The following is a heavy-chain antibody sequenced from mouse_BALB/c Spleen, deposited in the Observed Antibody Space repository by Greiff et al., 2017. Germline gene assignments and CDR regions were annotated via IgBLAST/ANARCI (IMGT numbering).Heavy chain of an antibody. CDR1: GFNIKDTY. CDR2: IDPANGNT. V-gene: IGHV14-3*02. CDR3: ARGLDWYFDV. Sequence: EVQRVESGAELVKPGASVKLSCTASGFNIKDTYMHWVKQRPEQGLEWIGRIDPANGNTKYDPKFQGKATITADTSSNTAYLQLSSLTSEDTAVYYCARGLDWYFDVWGAGTTVTVSS. J-gene: IGHJ1*01.